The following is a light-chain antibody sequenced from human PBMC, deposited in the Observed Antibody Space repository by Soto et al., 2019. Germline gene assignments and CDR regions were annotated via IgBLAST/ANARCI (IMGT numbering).Light chain of an antibody. CDR2: GAS. J-gene: IGKJ4*01. CDR3: QQYHNWPPLT. Sequence: IVMTQSPATLSVSPGXRATLSCRASQTISANLAWYQQRPGQAPRLLIYGASTRATGIPARFSGSGSGTEFTLTICSLHSEDFAVYYCQQYHNWPPLTFGGGTKVHIK. V-gene: IGKV3-15*01. CDR1: QTISAN.